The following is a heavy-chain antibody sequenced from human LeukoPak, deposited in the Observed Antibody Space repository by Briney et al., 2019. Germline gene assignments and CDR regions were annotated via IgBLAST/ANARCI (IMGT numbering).Heavy chain of an antibody. CDR3: ARDPIGESGGPTAEYFQE. V-gene: IGHV3-7*01. CDR2: IKQEGSEK. D-gene: IGHD6-19*01. J-gene: IGHJ1*01. Sequence: PGGSLRLSCAASGFTFSSYWMSWVRQAPGKGLEWVANIKQEGSEKHYVDSVKGRFTISRDNAKNSLYLQMNSLRAEDTAVYYCARDPIGESGGPTAEYFQEWGQGTPVTVSS. CDR1: GFTFSSYW.